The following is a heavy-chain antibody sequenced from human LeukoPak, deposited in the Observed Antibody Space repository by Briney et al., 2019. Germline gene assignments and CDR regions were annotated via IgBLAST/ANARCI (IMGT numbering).Heavy chain of an antibody. Sequence: ASVKVSCKASGYTFTGYYMHWVRQAPGQGLEWMGWINPNSGGTNYAQKFQGRVTMTRDTSISTAYMELSRLRSDDTAVYYCARVGEYYDFWSGYLRQDYFDYWGQGTLVTVSS. V-gene: IGHV1-2*02. CDR1: GYTFTGYY. CDR3: ARVGEYYDFWSGYLRQDYFDY. J-gene: IGHJ4*02. CDR2: INPNSGGT. D-gene: IGHD3-3*01.